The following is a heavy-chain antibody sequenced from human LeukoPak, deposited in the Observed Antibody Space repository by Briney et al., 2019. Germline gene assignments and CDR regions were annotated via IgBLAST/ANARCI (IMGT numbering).Heavy chain of an antibody. D-gene: IGHD2-21*01. V-gene: IGHV4-59*01. CDR3: EREFPPLRDGYIDV. CDR1: GGSINRYS. CDR2: ISYRGNT. Sequence: SETLSLTSTVSGGSINRYSRSSIRQAPREGLEWIWHISYRGNTNSNPSPKSRVTMSVDTSQNQFSLKLTSVTVADTAVYFCEREFPPLRDGYIDVWGTGTTVTVSS. J-gene: IGHJ6*03.